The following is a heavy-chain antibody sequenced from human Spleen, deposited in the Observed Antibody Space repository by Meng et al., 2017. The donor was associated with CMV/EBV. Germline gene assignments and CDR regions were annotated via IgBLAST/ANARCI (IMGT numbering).Heavy chain of an antibody. Sequence: GESLKISCAASGFTFRNYAMHWVRQAPGKGLEWVAVISYDGTNEYYADPVKGRFTLSRDNSRNTVFLQMNSLRVDDTAVYYCARDPGMGVVAAAPGGFYGLDVWGQGTTVTVSS. CDR1: GFTFRNYA. D-gene: IGHD2-15*01. CDR2: ISYDGTNE. J-gene: IGHJ6*02. CDR3: ARDPGMGVVAAAPGGFYGLDV. V-gene: IGHV3-30-3*01.